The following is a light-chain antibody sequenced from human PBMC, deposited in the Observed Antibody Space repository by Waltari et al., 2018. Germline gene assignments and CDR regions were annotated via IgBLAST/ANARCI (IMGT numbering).Light chain of an antibody. CDR2: GAS. Sequence: LLTQSPASLPVSPGATVIPSCRASKSVRTNLAWYQQKAGQAPRTLIYGASTRASGVPSRFSGSGSETDFTLIISSLQSEDAAVYFCQQYYVWPPITFGGGTKLEI. V-gene: IGKV3-15*01. CDR1: KSVRTN. CDR3: QQYYVWPPIT. J-gene: IGKJ4*01.